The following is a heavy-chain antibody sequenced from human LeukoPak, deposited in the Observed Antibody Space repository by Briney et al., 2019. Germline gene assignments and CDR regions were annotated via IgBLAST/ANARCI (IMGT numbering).Heavy chain of an antibody. V-gene: IGHV3-43*01. D-gene: IGHD6-13*01. CDR3: AASDGGQQLAL. CDR1: GFSSVHYT. CDR2: LSWNGVTT. J-gene: IGHJ4*02. Sequence: GGSLRLSCAASGFSSVHYTMHWVRQAPGKGLEWVSLLSWNGVTTYYADSVKGRFTISRDNSKNSLYLQMNTLRTEDTAFYYCAASDGGQQLALWGQGTLVTVSS.